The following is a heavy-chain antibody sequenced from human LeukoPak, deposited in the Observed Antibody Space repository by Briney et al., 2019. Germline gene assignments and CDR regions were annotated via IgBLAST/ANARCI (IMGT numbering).Heavy chain of an antibody. V-gene: IGHV4-38-2*02. Sequence: SETLSLTCTVSGYSISSGYYWGWIRQPPGKGLEWIGSIYHSGSTYYNPSLKSRVTISVDTSKNQFSLKLSSVTAADTAVYYCARDSTMVRGVLLVVSPFDYWGQGTLVTVSS. J-gene: IGHJ4*02. CDR3: ARDSTMVRGVLLVVSPFDY. D-gene: IGHD3-10*01. CDR2: IYHSGST. CDR1: GYSISSGYY.